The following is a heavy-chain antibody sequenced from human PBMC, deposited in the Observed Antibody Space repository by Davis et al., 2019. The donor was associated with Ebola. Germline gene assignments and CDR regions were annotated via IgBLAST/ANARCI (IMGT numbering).Heavy chain of an antibody. D-gene: IGHD2-2*01. J-gene: IGHJ4*02. Sequence: PGGSLRLSCAASGFSFSSYWMSWVRLAPGKGLEWVANIKEDGSERYYVDSLKGRFTISRDNAKNSLYLQMNSLRADDTALYYCSRDHLGYCTSISCRRGDYWGQGTLVTVSS. V-gene: IGHV3-7*03. CDR2: IKEDGSER. CDR1: GFSFSSYW. CDR3: SRDHLGYCTSISCRRGDY.